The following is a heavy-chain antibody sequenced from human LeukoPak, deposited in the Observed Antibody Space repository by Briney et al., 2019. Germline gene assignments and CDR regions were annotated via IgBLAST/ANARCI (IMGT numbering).Heavy chain of an antibody. J-gene: IGHJ4*02. V-gene: IGHV4-34*01. D-gene: IGHD4-17*01. Sequence: PSETLSLTCAVYGGSFSGYYWSWIRQPPGKGLEWIGEINHSGSTNYNPSLKSRVTISVDTSKNQFSLKLSSVTAADTAVYYCARLLGGVPYGDYKDYWGQGTLVTVST. CDR3: ARLLGGVPYGDYKDY. CDR1: GGSFSGYY. CDR2: INHSGST.